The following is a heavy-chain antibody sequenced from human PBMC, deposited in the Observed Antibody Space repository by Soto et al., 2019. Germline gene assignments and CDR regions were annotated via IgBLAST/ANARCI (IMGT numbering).Heavy chain of an antibody. Sequence: QVQLVQSGAEVKKPGSSVKVSCKASGGTFSTYAISWVRQAPGQGLEWMGGIIPIFGTADHAQKFQGRVTITADESTSTAYMELSSLISQDTAVYYCARHPGRPYYSYGMDVWGQGTTVTVSS. J-gene: IGHJ6*02. CDR3: ARHPGRPYYSYGMDV. CDR2: IIPIFGTA. D-gene: IGHD2-15*01. V-gene: IGHV1-69*12. CDR1: GGTFSTYA.